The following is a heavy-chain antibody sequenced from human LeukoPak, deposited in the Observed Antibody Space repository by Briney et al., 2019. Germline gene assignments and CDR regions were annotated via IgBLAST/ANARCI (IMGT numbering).Heavy chain of an antibody. CDR1: GGTFSSYA. D-gene: IGHD1-26*01. J-gene: IGHJ3*02. CDR3: ARDPRVGAGPDAFDI. Sequence: SVKVSCKASGGTFSSYAISWVRQAPGQGLEWMGGIIPIFGTANYAQKFQGRVTITADKSTSTAYMELSSLRSEDTAVYYCARDPRVGAGPDAFDIWGQGTMVTVSS. CDR2: IIPIFGTA. V-gene: IGHV1-69*06.